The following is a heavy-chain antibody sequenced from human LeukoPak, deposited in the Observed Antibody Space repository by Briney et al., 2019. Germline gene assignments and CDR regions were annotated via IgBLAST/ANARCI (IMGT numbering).Heavy chain of an antibody. CDR3: ARDLDIEGFDY. V-gene: IGHV4-61*02. J-gene: IGHJ4*02. CDR1: GGSISSGGYY. D-gene: IGHD2-2*03. CDR2: IYTSGST. Sequence: PSETLSLTCTVSGGSISSGGYYWSWIRQPAGKGLEWIGRIYTSGSTNYNPSLKGRVTISVDTSKNQFSLKLSSVTAADTAVYYCARDLDIEGFDYWGQGTLVTVSS.